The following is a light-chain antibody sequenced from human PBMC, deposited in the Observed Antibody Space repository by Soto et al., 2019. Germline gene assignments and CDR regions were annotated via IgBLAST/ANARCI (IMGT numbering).Light chain of an antibody. J-gene: IGLJ1*01. V-gene: IGLV2-14*01. CDR2: DVS. CDR1: SSDVGGHNY. Sequence: QSVLTQPASVSGSPGQSITISCTGTSSDVGGHNYVSWYQQHPGKAPKLMISDVSNRPSGVSNRFSGSKSGNTASLTISGLQAEDEADYYCSSYTSSSTYVFGTGTKLTVL. CDR3: SSYTSSSTYV.